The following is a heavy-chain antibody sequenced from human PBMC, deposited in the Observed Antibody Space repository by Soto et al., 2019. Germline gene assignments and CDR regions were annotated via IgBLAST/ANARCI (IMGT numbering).Heavy chain of an antibody. J-gene: IGHJ4*02. CDR1: GFSLTTSGAG. D-gene: IGHD4-17*01. CDR3: AHRYGGNYSRWYFDC. CDR2: ISWKDDK. Sequence: QITLEESGPTLVKPTQTLTLTCSFSGFSLTTSGAGVGWLRQPPGKALEWLALISWKDDKRYNPGLKNRLTITKDPSKNQVVLTMTNMDPVDTGTYYCAHRYGGNYSRWYFDCWGQGTLVTVSS. V-gene: IGHV2-5*01.